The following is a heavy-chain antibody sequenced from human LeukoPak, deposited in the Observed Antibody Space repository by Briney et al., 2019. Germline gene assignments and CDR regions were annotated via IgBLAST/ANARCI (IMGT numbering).Heavy chain of an antibody. V-gene: IGHV3-7*01. Sequence: GGSQRLSCAPSGFSFSTHWMSWFRQAPGKGLEWVALIKQDGSVIHYVDSVKGRFTISRDNAKNSLSLQMNSLRADDTAVYYCAGDEGWTFDIWGQGTKVTVSS. CDR2: IKQDGSVI. J-gene: IGHJ3*02. CDR3: AGDEGWTFDI. D-gene: IGHD5-24*01. CDR1: GFSFSTHW.